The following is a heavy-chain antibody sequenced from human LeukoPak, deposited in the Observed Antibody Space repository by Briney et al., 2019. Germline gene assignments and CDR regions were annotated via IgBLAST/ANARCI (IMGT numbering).Heavy chain of an antibody. J-gene: IGHJ1*01. Sequence: SETLSLTCTVSGGSISSSSYYWGWIRQPPGKGLEWIGYIYYSGSTNYNPSLKSRVTISVDTSKNQFSLKLSSVTAADTAVYYCAFGSSWFEYFRHWGQGTLVTVSS. CDR2: IYYSGST. CDR1: GGSISSSSYY. CDR3: AFGSSWFEYFRH. V-gene: IGHV4-61*05. D-gene: IGHD6-13*01.